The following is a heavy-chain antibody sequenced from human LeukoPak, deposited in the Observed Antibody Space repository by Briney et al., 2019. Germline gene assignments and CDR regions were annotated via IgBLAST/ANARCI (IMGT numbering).Heavy chain of an antibody. CDR1: GFTFSSYS. CDR3: ARDLYYYDSSGHYLFDY. V-gene: IGHV3-48*04. J-gene: IGHJ4*02. Sequence: GSLRLSCAASGFTFSSYSMNWVRQAPGKGLEWVSYISDRSSMIYYADSVRGRFAISRDNAKNSLYLQMNSLRAEDTAVYYCARDLYYYDSSGHYLFDYWGQGTLVTVSS. D-gene: IGHD3-22*01. CDR2: ISDRSSMI.